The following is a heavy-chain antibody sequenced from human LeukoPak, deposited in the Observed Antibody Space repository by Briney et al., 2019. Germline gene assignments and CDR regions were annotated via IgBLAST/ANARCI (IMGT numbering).Heavy chain of an antibody. V-gene: IGHV3-21*01. CDR1: GFTFSTYS. CDR2: ISGSSIYI. CDR3: ARDPPYSDNNCYYYHY. Sequence: GGSLRLSCAASGFTFSTYSMNWVRQAPGKGLEWVSSISGSSIYIYYADSVKGRFTISRDNAKNSLYIQMNSLRAEDTAVYYRARDPPYSDNNCYYYHYWGQGTLVTVSS. J-gene: IGHJ4*02. D-gene: IGHD3-22*01.